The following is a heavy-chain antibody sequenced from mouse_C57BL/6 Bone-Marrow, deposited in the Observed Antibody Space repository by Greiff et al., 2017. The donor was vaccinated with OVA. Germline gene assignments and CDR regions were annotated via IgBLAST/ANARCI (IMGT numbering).Heavy chain of an antibody. CDR3: TRGYSNYYAMDY. Sequence: VQLQQSGAELVRPGASVTLSCKASGYTFTDYEMHWVKQTPVHGLEWIGAIDPETGGTAYNQKFKGKAILTSAKSSSTAYMKLRSLTSEDSAVYSCTRGYSNYYAMDYGGQGTSVTVSS. D-gene: IGHD2-5*01. CDR2: IDPETGGT. J-gene: IGHJ4*01. V-gene: IGHV1-15*01. CDR1: GYTFTDYE.